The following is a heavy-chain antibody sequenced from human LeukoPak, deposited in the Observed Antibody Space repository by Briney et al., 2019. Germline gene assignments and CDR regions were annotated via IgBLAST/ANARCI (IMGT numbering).Heavy chain of an antibody. D-gene: IGHD3-22*01. J-gene: IGHJ4*02. CDR1: GFTFSSYG. Sequence: GGSLRLSCAASGFTFSSYGMHWVRQAPGKGLQWVTFIRYDGSNKHYADPVKGRFNISRDNSKNTLYLQMNSLRAEDTAVYYCAKDTPAYDSSGYYYPYLDYWGQGTLVTVSS. CDR3: AKDTPAYDSSGYYYPYLDY. CDR2: IRYDGSNK. V-gene: IGHV3-30*02.